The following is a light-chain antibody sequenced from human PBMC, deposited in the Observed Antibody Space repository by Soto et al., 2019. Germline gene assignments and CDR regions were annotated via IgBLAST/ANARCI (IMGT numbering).Light chain of an antibody. Sequence: QSALSQPASVSGSPGQSITIPCTGSSSDVGSNNLVSWYQQHPGKAPKVMIYEATKRPSGVSNRFSGSKSGNTASLTISGLQAEDEADYYCCSYANIYIWVCGGGTKLTVL. V-gene: IGLV2-23*01. CDR2: EAT. CDR3: CSYANIYIWV. J-gene: IGLJ3*02. CDR1: SSDVGSNNL.